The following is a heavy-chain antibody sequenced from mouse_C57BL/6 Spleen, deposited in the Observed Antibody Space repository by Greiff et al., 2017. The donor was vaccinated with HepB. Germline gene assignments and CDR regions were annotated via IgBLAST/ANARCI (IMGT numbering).Heavy chain of an antibody. D-gene: IGHD1-1*01. CDR1: GYAFSSSW. V-gene: IGHV1-82*01. Sequence: VHLVESGPELVKPGASVKISCKASGYAFSSSWMNWVKQRPGKGLEWIGRIYPGDGDTNYNGKFKGKATLTADKSSSTAYMQLSSLTSEDSAVYFCAREVVAPFDYWGQGTTLTVSS. CDR2: IYPGDGDT. CDR3: AREVVAPFDY. J-gene: IGHJ2*01.